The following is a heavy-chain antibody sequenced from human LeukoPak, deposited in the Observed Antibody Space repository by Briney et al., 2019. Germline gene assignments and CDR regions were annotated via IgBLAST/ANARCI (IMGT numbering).Heavy chain of an antibody. V-gene: IGHV4-39*01. D-gene: IGHD3-10*01. J-gene: IGHJ4*02. Sequence: AETLSLTGTVSGGSISSSSYYWGWIRQPPGKGLEWIGSIYYSGSTYYNPSLKSRVTILEDTSKIQFSLKVSSVTAADTAVYYCVYASGSLEYFDYWGQGTLVTVSS. CDR1: GGSISSSSYY. CDR3: VYASGSLEYFDY. CDR2: IYYSGST.